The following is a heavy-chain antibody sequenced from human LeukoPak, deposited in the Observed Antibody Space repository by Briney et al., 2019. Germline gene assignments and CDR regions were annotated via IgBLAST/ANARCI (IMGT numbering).Heavy chain of an antibody. CDR3: ALSLLGIDYFDY. CDR1: GYTFTGYY. D-gene: IGHD7-27*01. J-gene: IGHJ4*02. CDR2: INPNSGGT. Sequence: ASVKVSCKASGYTFTGYYMHRVRQAPGQGLEWMGRINPNSGGTNYAQKFQGRVTMTRDTSISTAYMELSRLRSDDTAVYYCALSLLGIDYFDYWGQGTLVTVSS. V-gene: IGHV1-2*06.